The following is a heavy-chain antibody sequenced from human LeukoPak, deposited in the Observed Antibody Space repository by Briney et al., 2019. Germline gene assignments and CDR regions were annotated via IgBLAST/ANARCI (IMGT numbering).Heavy chain of an antibody. CDR3: AKEVVYETDYYYYYGMDV. D-gene: IGHD2-15*01. CDR1: GFTFSSYA. CDR2: ISGSGGGT. Sequence: GGPLRLSCAASGFTFSSYAMSWVRQAPGKGLEWVSAISGSGGGTYYADSVKGRFTISRDNSKNTLYLQMNSLRAEDTAVYYCAKEVVYETDYYYYYGMDVWGQGTTVTVSS. J-gene: IGHJ6*02. V-gene: IGHV3-23*01.